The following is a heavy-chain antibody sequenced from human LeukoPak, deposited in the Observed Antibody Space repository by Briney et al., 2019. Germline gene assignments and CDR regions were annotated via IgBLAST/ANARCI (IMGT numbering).Heavy chain of an antibody. CDR1: GYSISSGYY. CDR2: IYHSGST. D-gene: IGHD1-14*01. V-gene: IGHV4-38-2*02. J-gene: IGHJ6*03. CDR3: AREEVSEFYYYYYYMDV. Sequence: SETLSLTCTVSGYSISSGYYWGWIRQPPGKGLEWIGSIYHSGSTYYNPSLKSRVTISVDTSKNQFSLKLSSVTAADTAVYYCAREEVSEFYYYYYYMDVWGKGTTVTVSS.